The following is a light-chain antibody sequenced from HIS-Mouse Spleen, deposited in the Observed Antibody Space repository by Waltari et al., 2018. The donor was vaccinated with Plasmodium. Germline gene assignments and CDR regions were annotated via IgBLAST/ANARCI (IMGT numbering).Light chain of an antibody. CDR3: CSYAGSRMV. Sequence: QSALTQPASVSGSPGQSITISCTGTSRDVGSYNLVSWYQQHPGKAPKLMIYEGSKRPSGVSKRFSGSKTGNTASLTISGLQAEDEADDYCCSYAGSRMVFGGGTKLTVL. CDR1: SRDVGSYNL. J-gene: IGLJ2*01. V-gene: IGLV2-23*01. CDR2: EGS.